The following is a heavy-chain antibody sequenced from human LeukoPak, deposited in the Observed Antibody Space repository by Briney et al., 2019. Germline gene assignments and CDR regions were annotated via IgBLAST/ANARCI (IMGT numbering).Heavy chain of an antibody. V-gene: IGHV4-38-2*02. CDR2: IYHSGST. Sequence: KPSETLSLTCTVSGYSINTGYYWGWIRQPPGKGLEWIGSIYHSGSTYYNPSLKSRVTISVDTFKNQFSLKLSSVTAADTAIYYCARAYCGGDCYNSRGWFDPWGQGTLVTVSS. D-gene: IGHD2-21*02. CDR1: GYSINTGYY. CDR3: ARAYCGGDCYNSRGWFDP. J-gene: IGHJ5*02.